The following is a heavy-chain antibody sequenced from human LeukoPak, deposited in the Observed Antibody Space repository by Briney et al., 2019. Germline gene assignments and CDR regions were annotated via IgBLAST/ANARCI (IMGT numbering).Heavy chain of an antibody. CDR1: GGSISSYY. J-gene: IGHJ3*02. CDR2: IYYSGST. D-gene: IGHD3-22*01. Sequence: PSETLSLTCTVSGGSISSYYWSWIRQPPGKGLEWIGYIYYSGSTNYNPSLKSRVTISVGTSKNQFSLKLSSVTAADTAVYYCARHGGYDSSGYLSRRRAFDIWGQGTMVTVSS. CDR3: ARHGGYDSSGYLSRRRAFDI. V-gene: IGHV4-59*08.